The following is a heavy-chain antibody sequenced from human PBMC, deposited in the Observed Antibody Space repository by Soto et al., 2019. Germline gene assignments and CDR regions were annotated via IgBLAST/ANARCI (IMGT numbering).Heavy chain of an antibody. Sequence: EVQLLESGGGLVQPGGSLRLSCAASGFTFSSYAMSWVRQAPGKGLEWVSAISGSGGSTYYADSVKGRFTISRDNSKNTLYLQMNSLRAEDTAVYYGEKDRNSGYKKEYYYYDYMDVWGKGTTVTVSS. CDR1: GFTFSSYA. CDR2: ISGSGGST. D-gene: IGHD5-12*01. V-gene: IGHV3-23*01. CDR3: EKDRNSGYKKEYYYYDYMDV. J-gene: IGHJ6*03.